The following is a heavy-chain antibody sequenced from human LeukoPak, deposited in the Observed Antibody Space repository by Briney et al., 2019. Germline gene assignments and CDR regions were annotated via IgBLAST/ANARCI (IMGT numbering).Heavy chain of an antibody. CDR1: GGTFSSYA. J-gene: IGHJ3*01. CDR3: AKVRGSDAFDL. D-gene: IGHD3-10*01. CDR2: IIPIFGTA. Sequence: ASVKVSCKASGGTFSSYAISWVRQAPGQGLEWMGGIIPIFGTANYAQKFQGRVTITADESTSTAYMELSSPKSEDTAVYFCAKVRGSDAFDLWGQGTMVTVSS. V-gene: IGHV1-69*13.